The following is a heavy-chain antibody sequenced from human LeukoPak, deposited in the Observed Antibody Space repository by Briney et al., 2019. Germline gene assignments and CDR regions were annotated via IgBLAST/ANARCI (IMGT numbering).Heavy chain of an antibody. D-gene: IGHD6-19*01. V-gene: IGHV1-2*06. CDR3: ARESSGWYYHY. CDR2: INPNSGGT. J-gene: IGHJ4*02. Sequence: ASVTVSCKASGYTFTGYYMHWVRQAPGQGLEWMGRINPNSGGTNYAQKFQGRVTMTRDTSISTAYMELSRLRSDDTAVYYCARESSGWYYHYWGQGTLVTVSS. CDR1: GYTFTGYY.